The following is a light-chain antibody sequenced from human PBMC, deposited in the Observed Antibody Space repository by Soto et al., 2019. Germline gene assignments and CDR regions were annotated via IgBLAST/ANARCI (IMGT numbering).Light chain of an antibody. J-gene: IGLJ1*01. Sequence: QSVLTQPPSASGTPGQRVTISCSGSSSNIGSISVDWYQHPPGTAPKLLIYSDYQRPSGVPDRFSGSKSGTSASLAISGLQSEDDADYYCAAWDDSLNGLYVFGTGTKLTVL. CDR3: AAWDDSLNGLYV. CDR2: SDY. V-gene: IGLV1-44*01. CDR1: SSNIGSIS.